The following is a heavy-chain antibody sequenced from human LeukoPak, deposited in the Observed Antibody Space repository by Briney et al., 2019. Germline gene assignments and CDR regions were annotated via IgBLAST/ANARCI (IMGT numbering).Heavy chain of an antibody. D-gene: IGHD1-26*01. CDR3: ARDRRLVGATGTFDY. J-gene: IGHJ4*02. V-gene: IGHV3-7*01. CDR1: GFTFSNYW. Sequence: GGSLRLSCTASGFTFSNYWMSWVRQAPGKGLEWVANIKQDGSEKYYVDSVKGRFTISRDNAKNSLYLQMNSLRAEDTAVYYCARDRRLVGATGTFDYWGQGNMVTVSS. CDR2: IKQDGSEK.